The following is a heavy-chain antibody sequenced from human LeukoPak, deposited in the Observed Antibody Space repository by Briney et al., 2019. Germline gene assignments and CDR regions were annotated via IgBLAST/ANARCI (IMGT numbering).Heavy chain of an antibody. CDR1: DFSFITYA. CDR3: ARDSSMLRGPLVIYYFDF. J-gene: IGHJ4*02. V-gene: IGHV3-23*01. D-gene: IGHD3-10*01. Sequence: PGGSLRLSCAASDFSFITYAMSWVRQAPGKGLEWVSTISGGGDATYYADSVKGRFTISRDNSKNTLYLQMNSLRVEDTAVYYCARDSSMLRGPLVIYYFDFWDQGTLVTVSS. CDR2: ISGGGDAT.